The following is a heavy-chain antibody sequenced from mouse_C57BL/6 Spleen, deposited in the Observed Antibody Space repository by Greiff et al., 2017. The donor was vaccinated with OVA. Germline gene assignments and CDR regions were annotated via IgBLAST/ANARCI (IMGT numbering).Heavy chain of an antibody. J-gene: IGHJ4*01. Sequence: DVHLVESGGGLVQPKGSLKLSCAASGFSFNTYAMNWVRQAPGKGLEWVARIRSKSNNYATYYADSVKDRFTISRDDSESMLYLQMNNLKTEDTAMYYCVRHDGYLYAMDYWGQGTSVTVSS. CDR1: GFSFNTYA. CDR2: IRSKSNNYAT. V-gene: IGHV10-1*01. CDR3: VRHDGYLYAMDY. D-gene: IGHD2-3*01.